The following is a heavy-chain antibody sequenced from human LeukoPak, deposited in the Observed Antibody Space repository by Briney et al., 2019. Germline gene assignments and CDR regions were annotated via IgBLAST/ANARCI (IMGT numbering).Heavy chain of an antibody. V-gene: IGHV1-18*01. CDR2: ISAYNGNT. Sequence: ASVKVSCSPSGYPFTTYGISWVRESPGQAVEWMGWISAYNGNTNYAQKLQGRVTMTTDTSTSTAYMELRSLRSDDTAVYYCARGSTYYYGSGSYKDYWGQGTLVTVSS. CDR3: ARGSTYYYGSGSYKDY. J-gene: IGHJ4*02. D-gene: IGHD3-10*01. CDR1: GYPFTTYG.